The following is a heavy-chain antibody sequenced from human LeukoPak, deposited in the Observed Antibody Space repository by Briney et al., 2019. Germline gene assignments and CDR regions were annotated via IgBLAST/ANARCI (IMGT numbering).Heavy chain of an antibody. CDR3: ARDSYQLLANWFDL. J-gene: IGHJ5*02. Sequence: ASVKVSCKASGYTFTSYAMNWVRQAPGQGLEWMGWINTNTGNPTYAQGFTGRFVFSLDTSVSTAYLQISSLKAEDTAVYYCARDSYQLLANWFDLWGQGTLVTVSS. CDR1: GYTFTSYA. V-gene: IGHV7-4-1*02. D-gene: IGHD2-2*01. CDR2: INTNTGNP.